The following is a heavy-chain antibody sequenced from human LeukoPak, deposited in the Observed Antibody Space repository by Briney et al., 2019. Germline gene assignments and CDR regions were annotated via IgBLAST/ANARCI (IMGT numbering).Heavy chain of an antibody. D-gene: IGHD1-26*01. V-gene: IGHV1-8*03. CDR2: MNPNSGNT. CDR1: GYTFTSYD. CDR3: ARAPIQWWELLGAFDI. Sequence: ASVKVSCKASGYTFTSYDINWVRQATGQGLEWMGWMNPNSGNTGYAQKFQGRVTITRNTSISTAYMELSSLRSEDTAVYYCARAPIQWWELLGAFDIWGQGTMVTVSS. J-gene: IGHJ3*02.